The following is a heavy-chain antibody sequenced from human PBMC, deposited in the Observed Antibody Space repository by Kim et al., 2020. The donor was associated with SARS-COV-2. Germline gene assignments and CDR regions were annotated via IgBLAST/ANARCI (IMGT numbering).Heavy chain of an antibody. J-gene: IGHJ4*02. CDR2: INAGNGNT. Sequence: ASVKVSCKASGYTFTSYAMHWVRQAPGQRLEWMGWINAGNGNTKYSQKFQGRVTITRDTSASTAYMELSSLRSEDTAVYYCARTQRGWNDAGDCDYWGQGTLVTVSS. D-gene: IGHD1-1*01. CDR3: ARTQRGWNDAGDCDY. V-gene: IGHV1-3*01. CDR1: GYTFTSYA.